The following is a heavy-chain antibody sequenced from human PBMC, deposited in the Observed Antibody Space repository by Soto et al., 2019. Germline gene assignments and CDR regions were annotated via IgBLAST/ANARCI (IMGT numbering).Heavy chain of an antibody. V-gene: IGHV3-23*01. CDR1: GFSFSNSA. Sequence: EVQLLESGGGLVQPGGSLRLSCEASGFSFSNSAINGVRQAPGKGLECVSVTSGSEGNIYYADSVRGRFTISRDNTKNTEYRDMSSLRDDDTAVYYCAESLNIRKQNWFDAWGQGTLVTVSS. J-gene: IGHJ5*02. D-gene: IGHD6-13*01. CDR3: AESLNIRKQNWFDA. CDR2: TSGSEGNI.